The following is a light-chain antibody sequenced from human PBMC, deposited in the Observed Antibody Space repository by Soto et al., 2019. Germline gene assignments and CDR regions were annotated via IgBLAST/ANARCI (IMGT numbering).Light chain of an antibody. CDR2: EDN. CDR1: SSDVGSYDL. Sequence: QSVLTQPASVSGSPGQSITISCTGASSDVGSYDLVSWYQQHPGKAPKVVIYEDNKRPSGISDHFSGSKSGNTASLTISGLQAEDEADYYCRSYAGSSTLVFGGGTKLTVL. V-gene: IGLV2-23*01. J-gene: IGLJ3*02. CDR3: RSYAGSSTLV.